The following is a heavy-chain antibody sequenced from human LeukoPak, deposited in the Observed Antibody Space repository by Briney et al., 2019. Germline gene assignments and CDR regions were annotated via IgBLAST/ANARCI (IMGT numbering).Heavy chain of an antibody. CDR1: GYTFTGYN. D-gene: IGHD4-17*01. CDR3: AIVGEALDY. Sequence: ASVKVSCKASGYTFTGYNMHWVRQAPGQGLKWMGWINPNSGGTNYAQNFQGRVTLTRDTSISTAYMELSSLRSDDTAVYYCAIVGEALDYWGQGTLVTVSS. J-gene: IGHJ4*02. CDR2: INPNSGGT. V-gene: IGHV1-2*02.